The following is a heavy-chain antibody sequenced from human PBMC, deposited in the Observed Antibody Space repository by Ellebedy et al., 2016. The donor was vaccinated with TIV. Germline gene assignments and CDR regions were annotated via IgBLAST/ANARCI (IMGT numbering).Heavy chain of an antibody. D-gene: IGHD3-22*01. Sequence: PGGSLRLSCAASGFTFSSYWMSWVRQAPGKGLEWVANIKQDGTEKYYVDSVKGRFTISRDNSKNTLYLQMNSLRTEDTAVYYCARGYGDFDSTGYTPSDYWGQGTLVTVSS. CDR1: GFTFSSYW. J-gene: IGHJ4*02. V-gene: IGHV3-7*01. CDR2: IKQDGTEK. CDR3: ARGYGDFDSTGYTPSDY.